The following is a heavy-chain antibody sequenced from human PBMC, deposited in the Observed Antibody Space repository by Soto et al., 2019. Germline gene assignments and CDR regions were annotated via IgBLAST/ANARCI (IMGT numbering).Heavy chain of an antibody. Sequence: SETLSLTCTVSGGSISSYYWSWIRQPPGKGLEWIGYIYYSGSTNYNPSLKSRVTISVDTSKNQFSLKLSSVTAADTAVYYCASIAPGVVIIKDYYYYGMDVWGQGTTVTVSS. D-gene: IGHD3-3*01. CDR3: ASIAPGVVIIKDYYYYGMDV. CDR1: GGSISSYY. J-gene: IGHJ6*02. V-gene: IGHV4-59*01. CDR2: IYYSGST.